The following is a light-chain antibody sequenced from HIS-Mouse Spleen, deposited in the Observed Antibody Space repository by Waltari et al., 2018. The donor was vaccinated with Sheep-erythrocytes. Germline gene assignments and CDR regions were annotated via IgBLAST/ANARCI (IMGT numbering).Light chain of an antibody. J-gene: IGKJ1*01. CDR1: QSVLYSSNNKNY. CDR2: LAP. CDR3: QQYYSTPPT. Sequence: DIVMTQSPDSLAVSLGERATINCKSSQSVLYSSNNKNYLAWYQQKPGHPPKLLSYLAPTRGSGVPDRFSGSGSGTDFTLTISSLQAEDVAVYYCQQYYSTPPTFGQGTKVEIK. V-gene: IGKV4-1*01.